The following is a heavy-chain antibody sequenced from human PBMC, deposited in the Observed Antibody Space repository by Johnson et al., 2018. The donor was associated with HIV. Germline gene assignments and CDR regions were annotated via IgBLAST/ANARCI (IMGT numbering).Heavy chain of an antibody. CDR1: GFSFTNAW. CDR3: STVGYVCWSGFLWHDAFDM. Sequence: VQLVESGGGLVKPGGSLRLSCAASGFSFTNAWMSWVRQAPGKGLEWVGHIKRKSDGGTTDYAAPVKGRFTISRDDSKNMLYMQMKSLKTEDTAVYYCSTVGYVCWSGFLWHDAFDMWGQGTMVTVSS. J-gene: IGHJ3*02. V-gene: IGHV3-15*01. CDR2: IKRKSDGGTT. D-gene: IGHD3-3*01.